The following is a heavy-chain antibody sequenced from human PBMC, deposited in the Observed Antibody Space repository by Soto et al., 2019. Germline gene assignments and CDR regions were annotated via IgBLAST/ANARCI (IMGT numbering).Heavy chain of an antibody. CDR3: ASGWVSGWSRGGGYFDY. D-gene: IGHD6-19*01. V-gene: IGHV3-30-3*01. CDR1: GFTFSSYA. Sequence: GGSLRLSCAASGFTFSSYAMHWVRQAPGKGLEWVAVISYDGSNKYYADSVKGRFTISRDNSKNTLYLQMNSLRAEDTAVYYCASGWVSGWSRGGGYFDYWGQGTLATVSS. J-gene: IGHJ4*02. CDR2: ISYDGSNK.